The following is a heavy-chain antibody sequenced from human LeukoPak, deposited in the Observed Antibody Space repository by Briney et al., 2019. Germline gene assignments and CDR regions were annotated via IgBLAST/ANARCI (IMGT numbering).Heavy chain of an antibody. CDR2: IYYSGST. V-gene: IGHV4-38-2*02. CDR1: GYSISSGYY. CDR3: ARDSSQADYYYYYMDV. Sequence: SETLSLTCAVSGYSISSGYYWGWIRQPPGKGLEWIGSIYYSGSTNYNPSLKSRVTISVDTSKNQFSLKLSSVTAADTAVYYCARDSSQADYYYYYMDVWGKGTTVTVSS. D-gene: IGHD2-2*01. J-gene: IGHJ6*03.